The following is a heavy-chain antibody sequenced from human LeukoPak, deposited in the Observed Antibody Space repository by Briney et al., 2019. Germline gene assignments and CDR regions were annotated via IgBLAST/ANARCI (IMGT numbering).Heavy chain of an antibody. CDR3: ARSGLRYFDWLPSQFDY. V-gene: IGHV4-59*01. D-gene: IGHD3-9*01. J-gene: IGHJ4*02. CDR1: GGSISSYY. CDR2: IYYSGST. Sequence: SETLSLTCTVSGGSISSYYWSWIRQPPGKGLEWIGYIYYSGSTNYNPSLKSRVTISVDTSKNQFSLKLSSVTAADTAVYYCARSGLRYFDWLPSQFDYWGQGTLVTVSS.